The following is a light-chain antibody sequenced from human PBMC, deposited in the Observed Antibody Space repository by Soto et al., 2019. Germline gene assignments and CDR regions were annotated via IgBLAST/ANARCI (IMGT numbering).Light chain of an antibody. CDR3: QQYDSWPLT. CDR1: QSDDRN. V-gene: IGKV3D-15*01. Sequence: EIVMTQSPGTLSVSTKEVGTGSFLASQSDDRNLAWYQQKPGQAPRLLIYGASTRPTGIPDRFSGSGSGTEFSLTISSLQSEDFAVYYCQQYDSWPLTFGGGTKVDIK. J-gene: IGKJ4*01. CDR2: GAS.